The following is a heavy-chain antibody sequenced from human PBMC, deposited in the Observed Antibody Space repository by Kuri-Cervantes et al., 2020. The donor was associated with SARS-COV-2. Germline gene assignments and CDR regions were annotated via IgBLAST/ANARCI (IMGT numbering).Heavy chain of an antibody. Sequence: GGSLRLSCAASGFTFSSYSMNWVRQAPGKGLEWVSSISSSSSYIYYADSVKGRFTISRDNAKNSLYLQMNSLRAEDTAVYYCARDYVWSSKRYYYYYYYVDVWGKGTTVTVSS. D-gene: IGHD3-16*01. CDR3: ARDYVWSSKRYYYYYYYVDV. J-gene: IGHJ6*03. CDR2: ISSSSSYI. CDR1: GFTFSSYS. V-gene: IGHV3-21*01.